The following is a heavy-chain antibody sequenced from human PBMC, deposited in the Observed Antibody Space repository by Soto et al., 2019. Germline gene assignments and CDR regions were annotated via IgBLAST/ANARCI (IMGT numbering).Heavy chain of an antibody. CDR1: VDSLSIGGHY. V-gene: IGHV4-31*03. D-gene: IGHD3-9*01. J-gene: IGHJ4*02. CDR3: ARVDHRGYFAILTDY. Sequence: SETLSVTCTVSVDSLSIGGHYWSWIRQHPGKGLEWSGHIYDSVNTYYSPSLRSRVTISADMSKNQFSLNLRSVTAADTAVYYCARVDHRGYFAILTDYWGQGTMVTVSS. CDR2: IYDSVNT.